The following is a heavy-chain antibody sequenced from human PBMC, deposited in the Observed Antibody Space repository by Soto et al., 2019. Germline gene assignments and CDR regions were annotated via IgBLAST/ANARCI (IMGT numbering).Heavy chain of an antibody. CDR1: GFTFSSYD. CDR2: ISSSGSTI. Sequence: HPGGSLRLSCAASGFTFSSYDMNLVRQAPGKGLECVSYISSSGSTIYYADSVKGRFTISRDNAKNSLYLQMNSLRAEDTAVYYCARAITTVTTKGYYGMDGWAKGPRSPSP. V-gene: IGHV3-48*03. D-gene: IGHD4-4*01. J-gene: IGHJ6*02. CDR3: ARAITTVTTKGYYGMDG.